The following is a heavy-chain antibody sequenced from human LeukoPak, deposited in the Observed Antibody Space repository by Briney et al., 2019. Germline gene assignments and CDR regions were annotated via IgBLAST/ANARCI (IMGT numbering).Heavy chain of an antibody. V-gene: IGHV3-23*01. Sequence: GGSLRLSCAASAFTFGSFGMSWVRQAPGKGLEWVSAISDTGGSTFYADSVKGRFTISRDNSKNTLYLQMDSLRAEDTAVYYCAKGRIQSYMAPEYWGQGTLVTVSS. CDR2: ISDTGGST. J-gene: IGHJ4*02. CDR3: AKGRIQSYMAPEY. CDR1: AFTFGSFG. D-gene: IGHD5-18*01.